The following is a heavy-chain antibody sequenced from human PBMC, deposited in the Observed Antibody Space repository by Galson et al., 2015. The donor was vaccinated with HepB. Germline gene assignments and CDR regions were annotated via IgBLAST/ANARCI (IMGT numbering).Heavy chain of an antibody. J-gene: IGHJ4*02. D-gene: IGHD3-22*01. CDR3: ARVKNYYASSGYRYYYFDY. V-gene: IGHV1-69*02. CDR2: IIPILGIA. CDR1: GGTFSSYT. Sequence: SVKVSCKASGGTFSSYTISWVRQAPGQGLEWMGRIIPILGIANYAQKFQGRVTITADKSTSTAYMELSSLRSEDTAVYYCARVKNYYASSGYRYYYFDYWGQGTLVTVSS.